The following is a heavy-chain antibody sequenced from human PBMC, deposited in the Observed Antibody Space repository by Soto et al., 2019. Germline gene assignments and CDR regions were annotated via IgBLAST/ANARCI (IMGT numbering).Heavy chain of an antibody. D-gene: IGHD3-3*01. J-gene: IGHJ4*02. Sequence: QVQLVESGGGVVQPGRSLRLSCAASGFTFSSYGMHWVRQAPGKGLEWVAVIWYDGSNKYYADSVKGRFTISRDNSKNTLYLQMNSLRAEDTAVYYCARERREYYDFWSGYYIPGPGDYWGQGTLVTVSS. CDR1: GFTFSSYG. V-gene: IGHV3-33*01. CDR2: IWYDGSNK. CDR3: ARERREYYDFWSGYYIPGPGDY.